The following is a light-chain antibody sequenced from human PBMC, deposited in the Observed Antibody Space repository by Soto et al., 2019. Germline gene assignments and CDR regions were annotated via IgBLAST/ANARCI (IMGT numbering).Light chain of an antibody. CDR1: QSITNNY. V-gene: IGKV3-20*01. Sequence: ETVLTQSPGTLSLSPGERATLSCRASQSITNNYLAWYKQKPGQAPRLLIYGASSRVTGIPDRFSGSGSGTDFTLTISRLEPEDFAVYYCQQYRTSPITFGQGTRLEIK. CDR3: QQYRTSPIT. J-gene: IGKJ5*01. CDR2: GAS.